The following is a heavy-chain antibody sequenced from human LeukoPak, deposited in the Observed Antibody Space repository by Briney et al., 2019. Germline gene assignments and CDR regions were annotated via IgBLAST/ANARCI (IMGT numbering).Heavy chain of an antibody. D-gene: IGHD2-15*01. CDR1: GCTFSSYA. V-gene: IGHV3-23*01. Sequence: GGSLRLSCPVSGCTFSSYAMSWVRQAPGKGLEWVSTISGGGTTYYADSVKGRFTISRDNSKNTLYLQMNSLRAEDTAVYYCARAVDEGIDYWGQGTLVTVSS. J-gene: IGHJ4*02. CDR3: ARAVDEGIDY. CDR2: ISGGGTT.